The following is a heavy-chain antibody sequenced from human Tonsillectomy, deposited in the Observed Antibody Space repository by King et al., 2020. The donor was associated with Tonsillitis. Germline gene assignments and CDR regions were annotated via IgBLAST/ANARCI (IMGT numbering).Heavy chain of an antibody. CDR2: IIPIFGTA. CDR1: GGTFSSYA. CDR3: ARRDSSGWYVY. J-gene: IGHJ4*02. V-gene: IGHV1-69*01. D-gene: IGHD6-19*01. Sequence: QVQLVESGAEVKKPGSSVKVSCKASGGTFSSYAISWVRQAPGQGLEWMGGIIPIFGTANYAQKFQGRGTITADESTSTAYMELSSLRSEDTAVYYCARRDSSGWYVYWGQGTLVTVSS.